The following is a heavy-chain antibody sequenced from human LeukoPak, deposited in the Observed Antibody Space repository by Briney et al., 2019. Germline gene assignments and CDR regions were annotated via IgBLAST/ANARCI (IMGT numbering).Heavy chain of an antibody. D-gene: IGHD6-13*01. CDR3: ARLTSSSSGPSFDY. CDR1: GGSISSYY. J-gene: IGHJ4*02. Sequence: SETLSLTCTVSGGSISSYYWSWIRQPPGKGLEWIGYIYYSGSTNYNPSLKSRVTISVDTSKNQFSLKLSSVTAADTAVYYCARLTSSSSGPSFDYWGQGTLVTVSS. V-gene: IGHV4-59*08. CDR2: IYYSGST.